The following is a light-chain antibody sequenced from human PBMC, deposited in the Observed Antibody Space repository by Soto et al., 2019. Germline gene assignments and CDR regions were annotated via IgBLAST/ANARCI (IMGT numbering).Light chain of an antibody. V-gene: IGKV1-9*01. J-gene: IGKJ2*01. CDR3: QHLNGYPYT. CDR2: AAS. Sequence: DIQLTQSPSFLSASVGDRVTITCRASQAISSSLAWYQHKPGKAPKLLIYAASTLQDGVLSSFSGSGSGTEFTLTISILQPEDFATYYCQHLNGYPYTFGQGTKLEIK. CDR1: QAISSS.